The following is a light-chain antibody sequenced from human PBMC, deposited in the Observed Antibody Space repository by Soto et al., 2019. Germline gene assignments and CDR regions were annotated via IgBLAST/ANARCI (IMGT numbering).Light chain of an antibody. CDR3: QTWGTGIWV. Sequence: QPVLTQSPSASASLGASVKLTCTLSSGHSRYAIAWHQQQPEKGPRYLMKVNSDGSHNKGDGIPDRFSGSSSGAERYLTISSLQSEDEADYYCQTWGTGIWVFGGGTKLTVL. CDR2: VNSDGSH. CDR1: SGHSRYA. V-gene: IGLV4-69*01. J-gene: IGLJ3*02.